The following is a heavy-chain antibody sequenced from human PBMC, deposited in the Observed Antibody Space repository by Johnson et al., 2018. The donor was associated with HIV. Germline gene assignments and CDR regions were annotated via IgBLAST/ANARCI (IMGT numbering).Heavy chain of an antibody. CDR3: ARDLYTSSWYFAFDI. D-gene: IGHD6-13*01. CDR2: LRHYGGTT. Sequence: QMLLVESGGGVVQPGGSLRLSCAASGFTFSRYGMTWVRQAPGKGLAWVAFLRHYGGTTYYADSWKGRFPISKDNSKNKLYLQMNSLRAEATAVYCCARDLYTSSWYFAFDIWGQGTMVTVSS. CDR1: GFTFSRYG. J-gene: IGHJ3*02. V-gene: IGHV3-30*02.